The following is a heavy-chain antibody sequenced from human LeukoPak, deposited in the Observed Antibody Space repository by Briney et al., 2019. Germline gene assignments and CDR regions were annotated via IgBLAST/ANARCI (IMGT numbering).Heavy chain of an antibody. Sequence: GGSLRLSCAASEFSFSSYGMHWVRQAPGKGLEYVSAISANGGSTYYANSVKGRFTISRDNSKNTLYLQMGSLRHEDMAVYYCARLGQRDAFDIWGQGTMVTVSS. V-gene: IGHV3-64*01. CDR2: ISANGGST. CDR3: ARLGQRDAFDI. J-gene: IGHJ3*02. CDR1: EFSFSSYG. D-gene: IGHD6-25*01.